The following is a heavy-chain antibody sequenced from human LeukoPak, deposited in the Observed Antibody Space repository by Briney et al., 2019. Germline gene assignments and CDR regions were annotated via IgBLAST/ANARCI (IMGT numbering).Heavy chain of an antibody. D-gene: IGHD3-10*02. CDR2: IRSQFYGGTT. J-gene: IGHJ6*04. Sequence: GGSLRLSCAVSGITFRDYAMGWVRQAPGKGLEWVGFIRSQFYGGTTEYAASVKGRFTISRDDSKSIAYLQMNSLRAEDTAVYYCAELGITMIGGVWGKGTTVTISS. CDR3: AELGITMIGGV. V-gene: IGHV3-49*04. CDR1: GITFRDYA.